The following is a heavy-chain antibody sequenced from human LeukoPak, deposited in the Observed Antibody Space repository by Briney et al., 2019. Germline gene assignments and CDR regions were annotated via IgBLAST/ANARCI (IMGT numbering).Heavy chain of an antibody. CDR1: GFTFNGYS. D-gene: IGHD1-26*01. CDR2: ISGNGDTT. CDR3: AREGSPGTLDY. J-gene: IGHJ4*02. Sequence: GGSLRLSCAASGFTFNGYSMHWVRQAPGGEPEYISAISGNGDTTYYANSVKGRFTISRDNSKNTLYLQMGSLRVDDRALYYCAREGSPGTLDYWGQGALVTVSS. V-gene: IGHV3-64*01.